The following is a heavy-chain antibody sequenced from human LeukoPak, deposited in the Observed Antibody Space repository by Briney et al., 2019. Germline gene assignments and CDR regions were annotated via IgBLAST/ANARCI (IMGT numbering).Heavy chain of an antibody. J-gene: IGHJ4*02. D-gene: IGHD1-14*01. V-gene: IGHV3-7*01. CDR2: INQDGSET. CDR1: GFTFSSHW. Sequence: GGSLRLSCAGSGFTFSSHWMNWVRQAPGKGLEWVAHINQDGSETYYVDSVKGRFTVSRDNAKNSLYLQMHSLRAEDTAVYYCARDSYRALEYWGQGTLVTVSS. CDR3: ARDSYRALEY.